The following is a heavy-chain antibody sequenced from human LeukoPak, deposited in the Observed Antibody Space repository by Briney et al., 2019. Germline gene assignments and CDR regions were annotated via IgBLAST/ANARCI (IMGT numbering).Heavy chain of an antibody. CDR2: IIPIFGTA. V-gene: IGHV1-69*13. Sequence: SVKVSCKASGGTFSSYAISWVRQAPGQGLEWMGGIIPIFGTANYAQKFQGRVTITADESTSTAYMELSSLRSEDTAVYYCARPRSPYWSGGDSTAGYSDYWGQGTLVTVSS. D-gene: IGHD2-15*01. CDR1: GGTFSSYA. CDR3: ARPRSPYWSGGDSTAGYSDY. J-gene: IGHJ4*02.